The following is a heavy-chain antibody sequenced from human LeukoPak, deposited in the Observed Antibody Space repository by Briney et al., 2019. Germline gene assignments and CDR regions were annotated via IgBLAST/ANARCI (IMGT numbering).Heavy chain of an antibody. J-gene: IGHJ4*02. Sequence: GASVKVSCKASGYSFTSYAMNCVRQAPGQGLEWMGWINTNTGNPTYAQGFTGRCVFSLDTSVSTAYLQISSLKAEDTAVYSCARVAEYSSGWYDPFDYWGQGTLVTVSS. V-gene: IGHV7-4-1*02. D-gene: IGHD6-19*01. CDR2: INTNTGNP. CDR3: ARVAEYSSGWYDPFDY. CDR1: GYSFTSYA.